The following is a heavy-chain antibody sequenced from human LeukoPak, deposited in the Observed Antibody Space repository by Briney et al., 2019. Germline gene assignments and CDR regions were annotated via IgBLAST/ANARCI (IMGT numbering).Heavy chain of an antibody. D-gene: IGHD2-15*01. CDR2: ISAYNGNT. Sequence: GASVKVSCKASGYTFTSYGISCVRQAPGQGLEWMGWISAYNGNTNYAQNLNGRVTMSRDTSLSTAYTEVSGLASDDTAVYYCARGVVAATFYWYMDVWGKGTTVTVAS. CDR1: GYTFTSYG. J-gene: IGHJ6*03. CDR3: ARGVVAATFYWYMDV. V-gene: IGHV1-18*01.